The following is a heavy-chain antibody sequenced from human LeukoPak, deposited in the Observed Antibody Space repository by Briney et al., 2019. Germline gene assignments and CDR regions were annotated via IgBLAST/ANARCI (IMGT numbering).Heavy chain of an antibody. J-gene: IGHJ4*02. D-gene: IGHD1-1*01. V-gene: IGHV3-23*01. Sequence: GGSLRLSCAASGFTFSSYAMSWVRQAPGKGLEWVSAISGSGGSTYYADSVKGRFTISRDNSKNTLYLQMNSLRAEDTAVYYCAKDFIRTGSHLPKTYFDYWGQGPLVTVSS. CDR3: AKDFIRTGSHLPKTYFDY. CDR2: ISGSGGST. CDR1: GFTFSSYA.